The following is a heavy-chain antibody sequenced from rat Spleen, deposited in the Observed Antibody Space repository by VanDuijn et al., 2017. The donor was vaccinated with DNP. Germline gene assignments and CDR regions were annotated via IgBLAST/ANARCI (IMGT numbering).Heavy chain of an antibody. CDR3: ARSYYGYKAYFDY. Sequence: QVQLQESGPGLVQPSQTLSLACTVSGFSLTSFPVHWVRQSSGQGLEWMGVIWTGGSTEYNSALKSRLSISRDTSKSQVFLKMSSLQTEDTATYYCARSYYGYKAYFDYWGQGVMVTVSS. CDR2: IWTGGST. V-gene: IGHV2-43*01. J-gene: IGHJ2*01. D-gene: IGHD1-9*01. CDR1: GFSLTSFP.